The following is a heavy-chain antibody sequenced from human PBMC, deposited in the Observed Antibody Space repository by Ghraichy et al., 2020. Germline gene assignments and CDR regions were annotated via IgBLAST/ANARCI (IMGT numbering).Heavy chain of an antibody. CDR2: ISSSSSTI. V-gene: IGHV3-48*01. CDR1: GFTFSSYS. D-gene: IGHD3-3*01. J-gene: IGHJ4*02. Sequence: LSLTCAASGFTFSSYSMNWVRQAPGKGLEWVSYISSSSSTIYYADSVKGRFTISRDNAKNSLYLQMNSLRAEDTAVYYCARDMYYDFWSGDYWGQGTLVTVSS. CDR3: ARDMYYDFWSGDY.